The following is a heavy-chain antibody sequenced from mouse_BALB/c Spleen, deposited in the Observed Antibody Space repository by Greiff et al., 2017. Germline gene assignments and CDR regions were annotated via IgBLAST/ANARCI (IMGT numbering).Heavy chain of an antibody. Sequence: QVQLKQSGAELAKPGASVKMSCKASGYTFTSYWMHWVKQRPGQGLEWIGYINPSTGYTEYNQKFKDKATLTADKSSSTAYMQLSSLTSEDSAVYYCAPYGKGAMDYWGQGTSVTVSS. V-gene: IGHV1-7*01. CDR1: GYTFTSYW. CDR3: APYGKGAMDY. CDR2: INPSTGYT. J-gene: IGHJ4*01. D-gene: IGHD2-10*02.